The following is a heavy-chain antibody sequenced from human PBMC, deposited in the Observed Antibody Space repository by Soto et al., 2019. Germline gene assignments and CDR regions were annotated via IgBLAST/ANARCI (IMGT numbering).Heavy chain of an antibody. D-gene: IGHD3-10*02. CDR1: GFTFSTYE. Sequence: GGSLRLSCAASGFTFSTYEMNWVLQAPWKGLEWVSYISGISGSTQYYADSVKGRFTISRDNAKNSLYLQMNSLRAEDTAVYYCVREAMLGKPYGMDVWGQGTTVASP. J-gene: IGHJ6*02. CDR2: ISGISGSTQ. CDR3: VREAMLGKPYGMDV. V-gene: IGHV3-48*03.